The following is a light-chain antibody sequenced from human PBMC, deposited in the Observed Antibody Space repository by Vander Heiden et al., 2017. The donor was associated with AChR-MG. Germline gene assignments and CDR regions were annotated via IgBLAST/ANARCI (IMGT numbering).Light chain of an antibody. J-gene: IGLJ2*01. V-gene: IGLV3-1*01. CDR1: KLGNRY. CDR3: HAWDSSTPVV. CDR2: QDD. Sequence: SIELTQPPSVSVSPGQTASISCSGDKLGNRYVSWYQQRPGQSPILFIYQDDKRPLGIPQRFSGSNSGHTATLTISGTQTIDEADYYCHAWDSSTPVVFGGGTKLTVL.